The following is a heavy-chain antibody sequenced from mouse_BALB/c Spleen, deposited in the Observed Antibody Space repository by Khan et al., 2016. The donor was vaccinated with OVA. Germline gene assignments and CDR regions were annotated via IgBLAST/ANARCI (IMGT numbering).Heavy chain of an antibody. V-gene: IGHV1-77*01. CDR2: ISPGSGDT. J-gene: IGHJ3*01. CDR1: GYTFTDYY. Sequence: QVQLQQSGAELARPGASVKLSCKAAGYTFTDYYINWVKQRTGQGLEWIGEISPGSGDTYYNERFKGKATLTADKSSSTAYMQLSSLTSEASAVYCFSSRNYFGYTFSYWVQGTLVTVSA. CDR3: SSRNYFGYTFSY. D-gene: IGHD1-2*01.